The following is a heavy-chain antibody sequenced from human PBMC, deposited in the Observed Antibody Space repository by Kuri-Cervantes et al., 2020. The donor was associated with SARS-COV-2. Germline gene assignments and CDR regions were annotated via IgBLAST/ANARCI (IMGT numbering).Heavy chain of an antibody. CDR2: VYYSGGT. CDR3: ARRPAVAGPYFDY. Sequence: SETLSLTCIVSDDSISSSPFYWGWIRQPPGKGREWIANVYYSGGTYYNQSLKSRVTISLDTSKNQFSLKLSSVTAADTAVYYCARRPAVAGPYFDYWGQGTLVTVSS. V-gene: IGHV4-39*01. D-gene: IGHD6-19*01. J-gene: IGHJ4*02. CDR1: DDSISSSPFY.